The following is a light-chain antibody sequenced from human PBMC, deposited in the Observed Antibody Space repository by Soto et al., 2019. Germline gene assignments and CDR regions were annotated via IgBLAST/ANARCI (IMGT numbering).Light chain of an antibody. CDR3: QQRSNWPLT. J-gene: IGKJ3*01. V-gene: IGKV3-11*01. Sequence: EIVLTQSPATLSLSAGERANLSCRASQSIRNYLAWYQQKPGQSPRLLIYDASNMATDVPARFSGSGSGTDFTLTIISLEPEDFAVYFCQQRSNWPLTFGPGTKVDIK. CDR2: DAS. CDR1: QSIRNY.